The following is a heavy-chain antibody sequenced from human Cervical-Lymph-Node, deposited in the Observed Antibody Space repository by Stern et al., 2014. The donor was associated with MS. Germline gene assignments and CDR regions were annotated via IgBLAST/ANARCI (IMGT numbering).Heavy chain of an antibody. V-gene: IGHV3-30*18. CDR2: ISFDGSEK. CDR3: AKGRRYSNSFFDY. CDR1: GFSFSSYG. D-gene: IGHD6-6*01. J-gene: IGHJ4*02. Sequence: VQLVESGGGVVQPGRSLRLSCAVSGFSFSSYGMHWVRQAPGKGLEWWAGISFDGSEKYYADSVKSRITISRDNSKNTLYLQVSSLRAEDTALYYCAKGRRYSNSFFDYWGQGTLVTVSS.